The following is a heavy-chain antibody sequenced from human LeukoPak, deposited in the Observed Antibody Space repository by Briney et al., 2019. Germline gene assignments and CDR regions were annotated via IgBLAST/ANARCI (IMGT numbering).Heavy chain of an antibody. J-gene: IGHJ4*02. CDR3: ASGTRYYYDTTGYYYFTL. Sequence: PSETLSLTCTVSGGSISSYYWSWIRQPAGKGLEWIGRIYTSGSTNYNPSLKSRVTISVDTSKNQFSLNLNFVTAADTAVYYCASGTRYYYDTTGYYYFTLWGRGALVTVSS. CDR2: IYTSGST. V-gene: IGHV4-4*07. D-gene: IGHD3-22*01. CDR1: GGSISSYY.